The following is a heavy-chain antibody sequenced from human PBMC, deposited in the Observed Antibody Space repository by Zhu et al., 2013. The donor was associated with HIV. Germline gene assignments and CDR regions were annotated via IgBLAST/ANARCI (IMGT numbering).Heavy chain of an antibody. CDR2: INPNSGAT. Sequence: QVQLVQSGAEVKKPGASVKVSCKASGYTFTAYYLHWVRQAPGQGLEWMGCINPNSGATSYTRNFQARLTLTRDTSISTAYMELSSLRSDDAAVYYCAREIRWGREDYWGQGTLVTVSS. CDR3: AREIRWGREDY. V-gene: IGHV1-2*02. CDR1: GYTFTAYY. D-gene: IGHD7-27*01. J-gene: IGHJ4*02.